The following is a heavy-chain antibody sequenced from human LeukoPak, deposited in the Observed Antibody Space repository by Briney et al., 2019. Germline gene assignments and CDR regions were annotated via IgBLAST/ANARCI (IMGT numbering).Heavy chain of an antibody. D-gene: IGHD6-19*01. CDR3: ARALNRVGSGWYGADWYFDL. CDR2: INAYNGNT. J-gene: IGHJ2*01. CDR1: GYTFTNYD. V-gene: IGHV1-18*01. Sequence: GASVKVSCKASGYTFTNYDISWVRQAPGQGLEWMGWINAYNGNTNYAQKLQGRVTMTTDTSTNTAYMELRSLRSDDTAVYYCARALNRVGSGWYGADWYFDLWGRGTLVTVSS.